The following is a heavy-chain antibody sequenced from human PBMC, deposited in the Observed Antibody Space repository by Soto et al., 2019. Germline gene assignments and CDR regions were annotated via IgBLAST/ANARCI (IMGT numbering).Heavy chain of an antibody. CDR1: GYTFTSYG. V-gene: IGHV1-18*04. CDR3: ARDPDDFWSGTSDYYYGMDV. J-gene: IGHJ6*02. CDR2: ISAYNGNT. Sequence: ASVKVSCKASGYTFTSYGISWVRQAPGQGLEWMGWISAYNGNTNYAQKLQGRVTMTTDTSTSTAYMELRSLRSDDTAVYYCARDPDDFWSGTSDYYYGMDVWGQGTTVTVSS. D-gene: IGHD3-3*01.